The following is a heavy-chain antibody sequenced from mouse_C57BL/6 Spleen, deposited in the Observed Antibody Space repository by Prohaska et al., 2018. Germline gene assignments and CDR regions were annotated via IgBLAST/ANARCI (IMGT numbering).Heavy chain of an antibody. CDR2: IYPSDSET. J-gene: IGHJ2*01. CDR3: ARRDYYGSSPD. Sequence: WVKQRPGQGLEWIGNIYPSDSETHYNQKFKDKATLTVDKSSSTAYMQLSSLTSEDSAVYYCARRDYYGSSPDWGQGTTLTVSS. V-gene: IGHV1-61*01. D-gene: IGHD1-1*01.